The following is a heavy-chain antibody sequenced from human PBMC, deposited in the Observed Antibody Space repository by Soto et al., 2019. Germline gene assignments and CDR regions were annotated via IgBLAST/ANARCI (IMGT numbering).Heavy chain of an antibody. CDR2: ISYDGSNK. CDR1: GFTFSSYA. CDR3: ARDHSSGSYYYWYFDL. J-gene: IGHJ2*01. Sequence: QVQLVESGGGVVQPGRSLRLSCAASGFTFSSYAMHWVRQAPGKGLEWVAVISYDGSNKYYADSVKGRFTISRDNSKNTLYLQMNSLRAEDTAVYYCARDHSSGSYYYWYFDLWGRGTLVTVSS. V-gene: IGHV3-30-3*01. D-gene: IGHD1-26*01.